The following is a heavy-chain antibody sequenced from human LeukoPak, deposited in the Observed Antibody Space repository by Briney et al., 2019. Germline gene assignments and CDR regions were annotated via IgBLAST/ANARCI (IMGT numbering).Heavy chain of an antibody. CDR3: AKDKRPPALPRNYYGMDV. D-gene: IGHD2-15*01. V-gene: IGHV3-30*18. Sequence: GRSLRLSCAASGFTFISYGMHWVRQAPGKGLEWVAVISYDGSNKYYADSVKGRFTISRDNSKNTLYPQMNSLRAEDTAVYYCAKDKRPPALPRNYYGMDVWGNGTTVTVSS. CDR2: ISYDGSNK. CDR1: GFTFISYG. J-gene: IGHJ6*04.